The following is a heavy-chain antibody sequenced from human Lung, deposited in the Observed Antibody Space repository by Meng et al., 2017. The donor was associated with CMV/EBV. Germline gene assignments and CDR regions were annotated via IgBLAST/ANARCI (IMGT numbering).Heavy chain of an antibody. V-gene: IGHV3-74*01. CDR1: GFTFSSYW. CDR2: INSDGSST. J-gene: IGHJ3*02. D-gene: IGHD6-13*01. Sequence: GESXKISCAASGFTFSSYWMHWVRQAPGKGLVWVSRINSDGSSTSYADSVKGRLTISRDSAKNTLNLQMNSLRAEDTAVYYCARADSSSPEDFDIGRKGTMVTVSS. CDR3: ARADSSSPEDFDI.